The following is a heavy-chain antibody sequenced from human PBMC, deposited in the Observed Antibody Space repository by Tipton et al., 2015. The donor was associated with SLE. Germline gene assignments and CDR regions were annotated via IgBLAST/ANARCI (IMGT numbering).Heavy chain of an antibody. V-gene: IGHV3-30-3*01. D-gene: IGHD3-22*01. CDR1: GFTFSSYA. CDR3: AKDRGSVVWNWYFDL. Sequence: RSLRLSCAASGFTFSSYAMHWVRQAPGKGLEWVAVISYDGSNKYYADSVKGRFTISRDNSKNTLYLQMNSLRAEDTAVYYCAKDRGSVVWNWYFDLWGRGTLVTVSS. CDR2: ISYDGSNK. J-gene: IGHJ2*01.